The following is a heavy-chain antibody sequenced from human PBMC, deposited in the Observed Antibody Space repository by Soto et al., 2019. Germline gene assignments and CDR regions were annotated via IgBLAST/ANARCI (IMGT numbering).Heavy chain of an antibody. V-gene: IGHV4-34*01. CDR1: GGSFSGYY. Sequence: LSLTCAVYGGSFSGYYWSWIRQPPGKGLEWIGEINHSGSTNYNPSLKSRVTISVDTSKNQFSLKLSSVTAADTAVHYCARGRWYLVRYYYGMDVWGQGTTVTVSS. D-gene: IGHD2-15*01. J-gene: IGHJ6*02. CDR2: INHSGST. CDR3: ARGRWYLVRYYYGMDV.